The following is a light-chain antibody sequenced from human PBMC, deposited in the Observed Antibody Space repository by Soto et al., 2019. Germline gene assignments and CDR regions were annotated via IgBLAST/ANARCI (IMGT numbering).Light chain of an antibody. J-gene: IGKJ5*01. CDR1: PSVTNF. CDR2: GAF. CDR3: QQYGSSPIT. V-gene: IGKV3-20*01. Sequence: EIVLTQSPATLSLSPGERATVSCRASPSVTNFLTWYQQKPGQAPRLLIYGAFNRATGIPARFSGSGSGTDFTLTISSLEPEDFAVYYCQQYGSSPITFGQGTRLEI.